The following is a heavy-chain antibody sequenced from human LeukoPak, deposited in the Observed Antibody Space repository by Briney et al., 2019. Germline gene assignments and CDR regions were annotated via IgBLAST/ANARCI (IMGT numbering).Heavy chain of an antibody. CDR1: GFTFSSYW. CDR3: VRGLGSGYSYAYGVD. CDR2: INGDGSDT. Sequence: GGSLRLSCAASGFTFSSYWMHWVRQAPGKGLVWVSRINGDGSDTNFADSVKGRFTISRDNAQNMLYLQMNSLRSEDTAVYYCVRGLGSGYSYAYGVDWGQGTLVTVSS. J-gene: IGHJ4*02. V-gene: IGHV3-74*01. D-gene: IGHD5-18*01.